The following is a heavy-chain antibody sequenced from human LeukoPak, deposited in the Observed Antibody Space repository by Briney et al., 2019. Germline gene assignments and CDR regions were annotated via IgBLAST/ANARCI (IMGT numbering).Heavy chain of an antibody. J-gene: IGHJ4*02. D-gene: IGHD5-18*01. CDR1: GGPFSGYY. CDR2: INHSGST. CDR3: ARGALRGYSYGLPTDFDY. Sequence: SETLSLTCAVYGGPFSGYYWSWIRQPPGKGLEWIGEINHSGSTNYNPSLKSRVTISVDTSKNQFSLKLSSVTAADTAVYYCARGALRGYSYGLPTDFDYWGQGTLVTVSS. V-gene: IGHV4-34*01.